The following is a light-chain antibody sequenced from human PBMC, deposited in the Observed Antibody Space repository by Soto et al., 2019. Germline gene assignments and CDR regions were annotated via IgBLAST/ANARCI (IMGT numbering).Light chain of an antibody. CDR1: SSDVGGYNY. Sequence: QSALTQPPSASGSPGQSVSISCTGTSSDVGGYNYVSWYQQHPGKALKLMIYEVSKRPSGVPDSFYGSKSGKTASLTVSGLQAEDEDDYYCSSYAGSNNWVFGGGTKVTVL. CDR2: EVS. J-gene: IGLJ3*02. V-gene: IGLV2-8*01. CDR3: SSYAGSNNWV.